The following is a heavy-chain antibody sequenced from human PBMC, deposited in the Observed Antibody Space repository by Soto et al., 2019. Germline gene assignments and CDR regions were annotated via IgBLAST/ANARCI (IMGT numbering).Heavy chain of an antibody. D-gene: IGHD6-13*01. CDR3: ARDSSSWYPTYYYYGMDV. J-gene: IGHJ6*01. CDR2: ISYDGSNK. Sequence: QVQLVESGGGVVQPGRSLRLSCAASGFTFSSYAMHWVRQAPGKGLEWVAVISYDGSNKYYADSVKGRFTISRDNSKNTLYLQMNSLRAEDTAVYYCARDSSSWYPTYYYYGMDVW. CDR1: GFTFSSYA. V-gene: IGHV3-30-3*01.